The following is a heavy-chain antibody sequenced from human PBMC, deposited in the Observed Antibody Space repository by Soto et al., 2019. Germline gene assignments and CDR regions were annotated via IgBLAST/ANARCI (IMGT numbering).Heavy chain of an antibody. Sequence: ASVKVSCKASGYTFPNYDLNWVRQATGQGLEWMGWLNPNSGNTGYAQRFQGRVTMTRNTSTTTAYMELSSLRSEDTAMYYCAIGGLFFNRPKWTNYYYYM. CDR3: AIGGLFFNRPKWTNYYYYM. CDR1: GYTFPNYD. J-gene: IGHJ6*03. CDR2: LNPNSGNT. D-gene: IGHD3-16*01. V-gene: IGHV1-8*01.